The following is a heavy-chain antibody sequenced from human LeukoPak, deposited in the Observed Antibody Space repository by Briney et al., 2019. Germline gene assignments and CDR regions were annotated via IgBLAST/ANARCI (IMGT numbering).Heavy chain of an antibody. CDR1: VGSISSSSYY. J-gene: IGHJ4*02. D-gene: IGHD2-21*02. Sequence: PETLSLTCTLSVGSISSSSYYWGWIRQPAGKGLEWIGSIYYSVSTYSNPSLKSRVTISVDTSKIQLSLKLRSGTAADTAVYYCARTCGGDCYFDYWGQGTLVTVSS. CDR3: ARTCGGDCYFDY. V-gene: IGHV4-39*01. CDR2: IYYSVST.